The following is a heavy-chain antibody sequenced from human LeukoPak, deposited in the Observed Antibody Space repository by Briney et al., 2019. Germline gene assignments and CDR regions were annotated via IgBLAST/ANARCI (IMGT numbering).Heavy chain of an antibody. J-gene: IGHJ4*02. CDR2: IYSGSST. CDR3: ARVSVVPAAFDY. CDR1: GFTVSSNY. V-gene: IGHV3-66*02. D-gene: IGHD2-2*01. Sequence: GGSLRLSCAASGFTVSSNYMSWVRQAPGKGLEWVSVIYSGSSTYYADSVKGRFTISRDNSKNTLYLQMNSLRAEDTAVYYCARVSVVPAAFDYWGQGTLVTVSS.